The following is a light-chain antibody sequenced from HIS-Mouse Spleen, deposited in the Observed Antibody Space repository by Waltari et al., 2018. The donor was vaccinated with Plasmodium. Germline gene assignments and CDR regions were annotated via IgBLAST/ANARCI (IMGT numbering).Light chain of an antibody. Sequence: AIQMTQSPSSLSASVGDRVTITCRASQGIRNDLGRYQQKPGKAPKLLISAASSLQSGVPSRFSGSGSGTDFTLTISSLQPEDFATYYCLQDYNYPYTFGQGTKLEIK. J-gene: IGKJ2*01. CDR3: LQDYNYPYT. CDR1: QGIRND. CDR2: AAS. V-gene: IGKV1-6*01.